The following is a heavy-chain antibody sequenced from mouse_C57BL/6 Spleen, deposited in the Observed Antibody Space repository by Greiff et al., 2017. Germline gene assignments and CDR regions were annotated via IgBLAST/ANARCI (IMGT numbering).Heavy chain of an antibody. CDR2: INYDGSST. J-gene: IGHJ4*01. D-gene: IGHD1-1*01. Sequence: EVMLVESEGGLVQPGSSLKLSCTASGFTFSDYYMAWVRHVPEKGLEWVANINYDGSSTYYLDSLKSRFIISRDNAKNILYLQMSSLKSEDTATYYCAISDYYGSSYYAMDYWGQGTSVTVSS. CDR3: AISDYYGSSYYAMDY. V-gene: IGHV5-16*01. CDR1: GFTFSDYY.